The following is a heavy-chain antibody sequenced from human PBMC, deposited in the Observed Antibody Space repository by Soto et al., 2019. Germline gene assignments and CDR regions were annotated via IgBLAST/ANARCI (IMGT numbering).Heavy chain of an antibody. D-gene: IGHD2-15*01. CDR2: ISAYNGNT. CDR1: GYTFTNYG. Sequence: QVQLVQSGSEVKKPGASVKVSCKASGYTFTNYGMSWVRQAPGQGLEWMGWISAYNGNTNHAQNFQGRVTMTTDTSTNTAYMELRSLRSDDTAVYYCARCYCSVGSCYSCWHFDLWGRGALGTVSS. J-gene: IGHJ2*01. CDR3: ARCYCSVGSCYSCWHFDL. V-gene: IGHV1-18*01.